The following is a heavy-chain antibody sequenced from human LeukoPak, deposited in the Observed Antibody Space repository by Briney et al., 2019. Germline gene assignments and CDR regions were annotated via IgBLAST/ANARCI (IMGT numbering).Heavy chain of an antibody. V-gene: IGHV3-15*01. CDR1: GFTFSVAW. J-gene: IGHJ4*02. D-gene: IGHD4-11*01. CDR2: IKSDSGRTT. Sequence: GGSLRLSCAASGFTFSVAWMSWVRQAPGKGLEWVARIKSDSGRTTEYAAPVRGRFTIARDDSENTVHLQMNSLKTDDTALYYSSKYSNYNTYDYWGQGTLVTVSS. CDR3: SKYSNYNTYDY.